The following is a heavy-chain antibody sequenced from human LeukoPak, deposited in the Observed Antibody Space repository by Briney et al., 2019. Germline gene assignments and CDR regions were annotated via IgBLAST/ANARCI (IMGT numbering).Heavy chain of an antibody. J-gene: IGHJ4*01. V-gene: IGHV4-59*08. D-gene: IGHD3-22*01. CDR2: IYSSGSA. CDR1: GASINNNF. Sequence: SETLSLTCTASGASINNNFWTWIRQPPGKGLEWIGYIYSSGSANYNPSLKSRVIISGDTSKNQISLNLTSVTAADTAQYFCARHRDYYDTWGHGTLVTVSS. CDR3: ARHRDYYDT.